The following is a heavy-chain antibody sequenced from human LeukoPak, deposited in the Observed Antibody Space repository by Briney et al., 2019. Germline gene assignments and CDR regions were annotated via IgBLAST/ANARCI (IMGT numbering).Heavy chain of an antibody. CDR2: IFYTGNT. D-gene: IGHD6-6*01. CDR3: ARVAQTKPPEREVGIAARPPDYYYYYYMDV. Sequence: PSETLSLTCTVSGGSISSSNYYWGWIRQPPGKGLEWIGVIFYTGNTYYNPSLKSRVTMSVDTSKNQFSLKLSSVTAADTAVYYCARVAQTKPPEREVGIAARPPDYYYYYYMDVWGKGTTVTVSS. J-gene: IGHJ6*03. V-gene: IGHV4-39*07. CDR1: GGSISSSNYY.